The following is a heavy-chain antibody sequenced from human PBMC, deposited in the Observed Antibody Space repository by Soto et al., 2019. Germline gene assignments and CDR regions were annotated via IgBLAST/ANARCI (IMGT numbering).Heavy chain of an antibody. Sequence: SVKVSCKASGGTSSSYAISWVRQAPGQGLEWMGGIIPIFGTANYAQKFQGRVTITADESTSTAYMELSSLRSEDTAVYYCARSSSSLVYYYYGMDVWGQGTTVTVSS. CDR3: ARSSSSLVYYYYGMDV. J-gene: IGHJ6*02. D-gene: IGHD6-6*01. CDR1: GGTSSSYA. V-gene: IGHV1-69*13. CDR2: IIPIFGTA.